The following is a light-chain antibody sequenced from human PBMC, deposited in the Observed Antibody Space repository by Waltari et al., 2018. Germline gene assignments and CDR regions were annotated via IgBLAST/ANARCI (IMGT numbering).Light chain of an antibody. V-gene: IGKV1-5*01. J-gene: IGKJ5*01. CDR3: QQLHSYPIT. Sequence: DVQMTQSPSTLSASVGDRVPITCRASEDINTWLAWYPQKPGKAPKLLISDAASLKSGVPSRFSGSGSGTDFTLTITSMQPDDFATYYCQQLHSYPITFGQGTRLEIK. CDR1: EDINTW. CDR2: DAA.